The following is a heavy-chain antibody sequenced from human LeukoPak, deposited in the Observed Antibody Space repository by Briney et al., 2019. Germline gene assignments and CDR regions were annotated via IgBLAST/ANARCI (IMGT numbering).Heavy chain of an antibody. CDR2: IKSKTDGGTT. V-gene: IGHV3-15*01. Sequence: PGGSLRLSCAASGFTFSNAWMSWVRQAPGKGLEWVGRIKSKTDGGTTDYAAPVKGRFTISRDDSNNTLYLQMNSLKTEDTAVYYCTTDPGYYYDSSGLGGGWGQGTLVTVSS. D-gene: IGHD3-22*01. CDR3: TTDPGYYYDSSGLGGG. J-gene: IGHJ4*02. CDR1: GFTFSNAW.